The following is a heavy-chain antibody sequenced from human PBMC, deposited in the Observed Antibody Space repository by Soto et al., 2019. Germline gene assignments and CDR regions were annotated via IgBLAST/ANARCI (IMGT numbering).Heavy chain of an antibody. Sequence: VQLVESGGGLVQPGGSLRLSCAASGFTFSSYSMNWVRQAPGKGLAWVSYISSSSSTIYYADSVKGRFTISRDNAKNSLYLQMNSRGDEDTAVYYCAREGGSLNWFDPWGQGTLVTVSS. CDR2: ISSSSSTI. D-gene: IGHD1-26*01. CDR3: AREGGSLNWFDP. V-gene: IGHV3-48*02. CDR1: GFTFSSYS. J-gene: IGHJ5*02.